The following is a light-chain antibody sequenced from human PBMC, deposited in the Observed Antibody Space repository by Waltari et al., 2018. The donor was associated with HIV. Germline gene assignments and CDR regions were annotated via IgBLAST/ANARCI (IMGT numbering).Light chain of an antibody. CDR2: GAS. CDR3: QQYNGWPRT. J-gene: IGKJ1*01. CDR1: QNVITN. Sequence: EIVMTQSPATLSVSPGERVTLSCRASQNVITNLAWYQQKPGQAPSLLSYGASTSASGIPARFTGGGSGSDFTLTINSLQSEDCGLYYCQQYNGWPRTFGQGTKV. V-gene: IGKV3-15*01.